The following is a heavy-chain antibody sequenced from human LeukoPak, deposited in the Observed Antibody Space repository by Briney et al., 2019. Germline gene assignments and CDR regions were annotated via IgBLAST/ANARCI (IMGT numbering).Heavy chain of an antibody. D-gene: IGHD5-18*01. V-gene: IGHV4-30-4*08. J-gene: IGHJ4*02. CDR2: IYHSRNT. Sequence: SETLSLTCTVSGGSISSSSYYWGWIRQPPGKGLEYIGYIYHSRNTYYNPSLKSRVAISVDTSKNQFSLKLSSVTAADTAVYYCARVDTAMSDAYWGQGTLVTVSS. CDR3: ARVDTAMSDAY. CDR1: GGSISSSSYY.